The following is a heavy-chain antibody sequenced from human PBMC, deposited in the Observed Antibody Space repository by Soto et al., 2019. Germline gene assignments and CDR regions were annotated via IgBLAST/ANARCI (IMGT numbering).Heavy chain of an antibody. CDR1: GGTFSSYT. CDR2: IIPILGIA. J-gene: IGHJ6*03. Sequence: SVKVSCKASGGTFSSYTISWVRQAPGQGLEWMGRIIPILGIANYAQKFQGRVTITADKSTSTAYMELSSLRSEDTAVYYCARDGTDDCSSTSCKQGGNYYYYYMDVWGKGTTVTVSS. V-gene: IGHV1-69*04. CDR3: ARDGTDDCSSTSCKQGGNYYYYYMDV. D-gene: IGHD2-2*01.